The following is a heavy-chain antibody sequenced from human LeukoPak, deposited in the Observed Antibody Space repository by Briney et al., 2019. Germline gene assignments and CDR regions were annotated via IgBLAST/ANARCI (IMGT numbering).Heavy chain of an antibody. J-gene: IGHJ5*02. V-gene: IGHV4-59*01. CDR3: ARDGYNYGLDP. CDR1: GGSISSYY. Sequence: SETLSLTCTVSGGSISSYYWSWIRQPSGKGLEWIGYVYYSGSTNYNPSLKSRVTISVDTSKNQFSLKLSSVTAADTAVYYCARDGYNYGLDPWGQGTLVTVSS. CDR2: VYYSGST. D-gene: IGHD5-24*01.